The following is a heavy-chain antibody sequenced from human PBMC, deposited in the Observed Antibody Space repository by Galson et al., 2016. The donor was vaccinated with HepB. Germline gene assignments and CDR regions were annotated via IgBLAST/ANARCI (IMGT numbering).Heavy chain of an antibody. CDR3: ARTTSGAGGNDY. J-gene: IGHJ4*02. D-gene: IGHD2-2*01. CDR1: GGPISTNNW. Sequence: ETLSLTCGVSGGPISTNNWWNWVRQPPGKGLEWIGEIYHSGYTNYHPSLKSRVTISVDKSKNQFSLKLSSVTAADTAVYFCARTTSGAGGNDYWGPGTLVTVSS. V-gene: IGHV4-4*01. CDR2: IYHSGYT.